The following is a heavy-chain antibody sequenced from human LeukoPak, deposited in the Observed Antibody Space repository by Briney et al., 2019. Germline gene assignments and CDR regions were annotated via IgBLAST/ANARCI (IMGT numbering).Heavy chain of an antibody. D-gene: IGHD3-16*01. Sequence: PSETLSLTCTVSGYSISTGYYWGWIRPPPGKGLEWIGSIYYSGSTYYNPSLKSRVTISVDTSKNQFSLKLSSVTAADTAVYYCARTGQVMITFGGPSLADYWGQGTLVTVSS. CDR3: ARTGQVMITFGGPSLADY. CDR1: GYSISTGYY. CDR2: IYYSGST. V-gene: IGHV4-38-2*02. J-gene: IGHJ4*02.